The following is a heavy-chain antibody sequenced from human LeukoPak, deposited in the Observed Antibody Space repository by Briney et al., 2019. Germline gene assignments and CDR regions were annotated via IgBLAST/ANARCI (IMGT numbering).Heavy chain of an antibody. J-gene: IGHJ4*02. D-gene: IGHD6-13*01. CDR1: GFTFSSYA. V-gene: IGHV3-30*04. CDR3: ARARGGQQLVVDY. CDR2: ISYDGSNK. Sequence: SGGSLRLSCAASGFTFSSYAMHWVRQAPGKGLEWVAVISYDGSNKYYADSVKGRFTISSDNSKNTLYLQMNSLRAEDTAVYYCARARGGQQLVVDYWGQGTLVTISS.